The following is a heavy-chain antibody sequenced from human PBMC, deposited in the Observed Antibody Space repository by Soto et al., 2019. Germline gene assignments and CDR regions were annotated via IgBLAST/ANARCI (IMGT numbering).Heavy chain of an antibody. CDR2: IWYDGSNK. V-gene: IGHV3-33*01. Sequence: PGGALRLSCVASGFTFSSYGMHWVRQAPGKGLEWVAIIWYDGSNKYYGDSVKGRFTISRDNSKNTLYLQSNSLRAEDTAVYYCARNWLWYKDVWGKGTTVTVSS. CDR1: GFTFSSYG. D-gene: IGHD5-12*01. J-gene: IGHJ6*03. CDR3: ARNWLWYKDV.